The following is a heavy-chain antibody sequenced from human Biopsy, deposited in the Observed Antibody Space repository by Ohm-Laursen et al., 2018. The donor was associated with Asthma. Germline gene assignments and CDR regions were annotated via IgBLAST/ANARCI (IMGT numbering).Heavy chain of an antibody. J-gene: IGHJ4*02. D-gene: IGHD2-2*01. CDR2: INSVFGTT. V-gene: IGHV1-69*13. CDR3: ARKAGSCISRTCYSLDF. CDR1: GGTFNTYV. Sequence: SVKVSCKPLGGTFNTYVIGWVRQAPGQELEWMGGINSVFGTTTYPQKFQDRVTITADDSTSTVYMELSSPRSEDTAVYYCARKAGSCISRTCYSLDFWGQGTLVTVSS.